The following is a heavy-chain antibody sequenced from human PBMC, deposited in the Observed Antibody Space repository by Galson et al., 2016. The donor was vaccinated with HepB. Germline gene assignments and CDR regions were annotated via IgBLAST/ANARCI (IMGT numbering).Heavy chain of an antibody. V-gene: IGHV1-18*04. Sequence: SVKVSCKASGYTFTSYGISWVRQAPGQGLEWMGWISAYNGNTNYAQKLQGRVTMTTDTSTSTAYMELRSLRSDDTAVYYCASDKKWYYYDSSGGWFDPWGQGTLVTVSS. CDR3: ASDKKWYYYDSSGGWFDP. CDR2: ISAYNGNT. J-gene: IGHJ5*02. D-gene: IGHD3-22*01. CDR1: GYTFTSYG.